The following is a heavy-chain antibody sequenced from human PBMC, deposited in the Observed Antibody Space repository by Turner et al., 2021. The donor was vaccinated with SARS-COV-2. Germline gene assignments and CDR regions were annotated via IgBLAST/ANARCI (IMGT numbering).Heavy chain of an antibody. J-gene: IGHJ4*02. CDR1: GDKFSTNG. Sequence: QVHLVQSGAKVKTPGSAVKVSCKVSGDKFSTNGISWVRQAPGKGLEWMGGVVPIVGKSNYAQKFQGRVTITADELTTTAYMELSRLTSEDTAVYFCAREGYSGHFDHWGQGTLVTVSS. CDR3: AREGYSGHFDH. CDR2: VVPIVGKS. V-gene: IGHV1-69*01. D-gene: IGHD4-4*01.